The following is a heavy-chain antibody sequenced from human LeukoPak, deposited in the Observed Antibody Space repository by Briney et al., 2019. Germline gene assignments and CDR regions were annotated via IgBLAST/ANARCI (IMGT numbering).Heavy chain of an antibody. V-gene: IGHV3-21*04. D-gene: IGHD6-13*01. CDR1: GFTFSSYS. CDR2: ISSSSSYI. CDR3: AKDINKSSWPTDAFDI. Sequence: GGSLRLSCAASGFTFSSYSMNWVRQAPGKGLEWVSSISSSSSYIYYADSVKGRFTISRDNSKNTLYLQMNSLRAEDTAVYYCAKDINKSSWPTDAFDIWGQGTMVTVSS. J-gene: IGHJ3*02.